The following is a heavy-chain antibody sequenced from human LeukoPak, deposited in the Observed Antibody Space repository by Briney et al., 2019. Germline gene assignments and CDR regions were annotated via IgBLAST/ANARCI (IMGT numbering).Heavy chain of an antibody. D-gene: IGHD2-2*01. CDR1: GFTFSGSA. Sequence: PGGSLRFSCVVSGFTFSGSAVHWVRQASGKGLEWVGRIRSKANNYATAYAASVKGRFTISRDDSKNTAYLQMNSLKTEDTAVYYCAKGDIVVVPAANDYWGQGTLVTVSS. V-gene: IGHV3-73*01. J-gene: IGHJ4*02. CDR3: AKGDIVVVPAANDY. CDR2: IRSKANNYAT.